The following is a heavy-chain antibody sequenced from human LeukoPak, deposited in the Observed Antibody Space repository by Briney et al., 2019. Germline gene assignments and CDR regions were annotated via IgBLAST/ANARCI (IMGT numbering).Heavy chain of an antibody. CDR1: GFTFSSYS. D-gene: IGHD3-3*01. CDR2: ISSSSSYI. J-gene: IGHJ4*02. Sequence: PGGSLRLSCAASGFTFSSYSMNWVRQAPGKGLEWVSFISSSSSYIYYADSVKGRFTISRDNAKNSLYLQMNSLRAEDTAVYYCARGLDDFWSDLIHYWGQGTLVTVSS. V-gene: IGHV3-21*01. CDR3: ARGLDDFWSDLIHY.